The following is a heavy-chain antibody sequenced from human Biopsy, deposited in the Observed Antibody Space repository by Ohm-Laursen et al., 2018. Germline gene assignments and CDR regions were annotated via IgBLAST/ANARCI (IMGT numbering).Heavy chain of an antibody. CDR1: TGTFNSYG. CDR2: IIPILRTT. V-gene: IGHV1-69*11. J-gene: IGHJ4*02. CDR3: AREAIGYQLPCDD. Sequence: SVKVSCKAPTGTFNSYGIIWVRQAPGQGLEWMGRIIPILRTTAYAQTFLGRVTITADSPTSTVDMGLTSLTSDDTAVYFCAREAIGYQLPCDDWGQGTLVTVSS. D-gene: IGHD2-2*01.